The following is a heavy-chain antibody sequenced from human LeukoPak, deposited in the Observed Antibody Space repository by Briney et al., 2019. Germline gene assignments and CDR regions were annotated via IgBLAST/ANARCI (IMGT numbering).Heavy chain of an antibody. Sequence: GGSLRLSCAASGFPFSNYWMTWVRQAPGKGLEWVSGINWNGGSTGYADSVKGRFTISRDNAKNSLYLQMNSLRAEDTALYYCARAFSASTTDYYYYYMDVWGKGTTVTVSS. V-gene: IGHV3-20*04. CDR2: INWNGGST. D-gene: IGHD2-2*01. CDR1: GFPFSNYW. J-gene: IGHJ6*03. CDR3: ARAFSASTTDYYYYYMDV.